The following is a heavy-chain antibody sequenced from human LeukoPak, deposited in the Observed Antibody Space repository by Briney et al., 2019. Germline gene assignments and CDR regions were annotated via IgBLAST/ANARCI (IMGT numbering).Heavy chain of an antibody. CDR2: IYYSGST. CDR3: ARGLGMGYFDY. J-gene: IGHJ4*02. D-gene: IGHD7-27*01. Sequence: NPSETLSLTCTVSGGSISSYYWSWIRQPPGKGLEWIGYIYYSGSTNYNPSLKSRVTISVDTSKNQFSLKLSSVTAADTAVYYCARGLGMGYFDYWGQGTLVTVS. CDR1: GGSISSYY. V-gene: IGHV4-59*01.